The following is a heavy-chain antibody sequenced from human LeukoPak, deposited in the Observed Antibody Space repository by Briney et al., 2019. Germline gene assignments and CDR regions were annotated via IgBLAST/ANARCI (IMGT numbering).Heavy chain of an antibody. V-gene: IGHV3-30*04. CDR1: GFTFSSYA. J-gene: IGHJ3*02. CDR3: XXXXXXXXLXXGXXRXXAXXI. CDR2: ISYDGSNK. Sequence: XXASGFTFSSYAMHWVRQAPGKGLEWVAVISYDGSNKYYADSVKGRFTISRDNSKNTLYLQMNSLRAEETAVYYXXXXXXXXXLXXGXXRXXAXXIWGQGTXVTVSS.